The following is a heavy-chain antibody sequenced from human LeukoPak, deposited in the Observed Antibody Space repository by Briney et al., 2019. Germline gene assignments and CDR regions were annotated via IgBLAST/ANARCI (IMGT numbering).Heavy chain of an antibody. J-gene: IGHJ4*02. Sequence: VASVKVSCKASGYTFTGYYMHWVRQAPGQGLEWMGWINPNSGGTNYAQKFQGRVTMTRDTSISTAYMELSRLRSDDTAVYYCARPPRGYYYDSSVYPPNDYGAREPRVPVS. D-gene: IGHD3-22*01. V-gene: IGHV1-2*02. CDR3: ARPPRGYYYDSSVYPPNDY. CDR1: GYTFTGYY. CDR2: INPNSGGT.